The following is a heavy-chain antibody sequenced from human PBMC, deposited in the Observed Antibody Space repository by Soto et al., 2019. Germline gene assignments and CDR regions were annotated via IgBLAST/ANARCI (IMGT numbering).Heavy chain of an antibody. CDR1: GFTFSSYS. Sequence: GGSLRLSCAASGFTFSSYSMNWVRQAPGKGLEWVSYISSSSSTIYYADSVKGRFTISRDNAKNSLYLQMNSLRDEDTAVYYCARVRPMITFGGVIVDEFDYWGQGTLVTVSS. CDR3: ARVRPMITFGGVIVDEFDY. J-gene: IGHJ4*02. CDR2: ISSSSSTI. D-gene: IGHD3-16*02. V-gene: IGHV3-48*02.